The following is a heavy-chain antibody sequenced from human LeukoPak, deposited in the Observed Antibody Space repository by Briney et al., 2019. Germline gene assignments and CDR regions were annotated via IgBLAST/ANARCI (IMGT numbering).Heavy chain of an antibody. V-gene: IGHV3-33*01. CDR1: GXTFSEYG. CDR2: IWYDGTNK. J-gene: IGHJ4*02. Sequence: GRSLRLSCAASGXTFSEYGMHWVRQAPGKGLEWVAVIWYDGTNKYYADSVKGRFTISRDNSKNTLFLQMNSLRAEDAAVYYCAGGYSGSYRFDYWGQGTLVTVSS. CDR3: AGGYSGSYRFDY. D-gene: IGHD1-26*01.